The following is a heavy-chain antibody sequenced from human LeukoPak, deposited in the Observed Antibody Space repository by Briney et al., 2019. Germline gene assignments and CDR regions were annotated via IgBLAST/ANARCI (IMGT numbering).Heavy chain of an antibody. CDR1: GFLFSNYG. CDR3: ATMQWLEGVDWFDP. Sequence: GSLRLPSAASGFLFSNYGMHWVRRAPGKGLEWVAFILYDESNKFYADSVKGRLTISRDNSKNILFLQMNSLRAEDTAVYYCATMQWLEGVDWFDPWGQGTLVTVSS. D-gene: IGHD6-19*01. J-gene: IGHJ5*02. CDR2: ILYDESNK. V-gene: IGHV3-30*02.